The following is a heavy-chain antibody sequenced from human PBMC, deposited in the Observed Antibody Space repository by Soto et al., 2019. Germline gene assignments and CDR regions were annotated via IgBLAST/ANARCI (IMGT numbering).Heavy chain of an antibody. Sequence: EVQLVESGGGLVQPGRSLRLSCAASGFTFDDYAMHWVRLAPGKGLEWVSGISWNSGSIGYADSVKGRFTISRDNAKNSLYLQMNSLRAEDTALYYCAKDGRYDFWSGYWDYWGQGTLVTVSS. CDR1: GFTFDDYA. CDR3: AKDGRYDFWSGYWDY. D-gene: IGHD3-3*01. V-gene: IGHV3-9*01. CDR2: ISWNSGSI. J-gene: IGHJ4*02.